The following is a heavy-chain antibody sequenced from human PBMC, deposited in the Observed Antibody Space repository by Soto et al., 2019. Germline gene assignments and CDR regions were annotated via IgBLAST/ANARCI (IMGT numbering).Heavy chain of an antibody. Sequence: LRLSCATSGFTFSSYEMNWVRQAPGKGLEWVSYNSSSGSTIYYADSVKGRFTISRDNAKNSLYLQMDSLRAEDTAVYYCARDQEAGSLFPCYYGMDVWGQGTTVTVSS. D-gene: IGHD6-13*01. J-gene: IGHJ6*02. V-gene: IGHV3-48*03. CDR1: GFTFSSYE. CDR2: NSSSGSTI. CDR3: ARDQEAGSLFPCYYGMDV.